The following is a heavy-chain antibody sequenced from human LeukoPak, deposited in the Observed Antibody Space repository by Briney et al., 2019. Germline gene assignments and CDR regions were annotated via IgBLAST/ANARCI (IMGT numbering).Heavy chain of an antibody. CDR2: IYSGGST. Sequence: GGSLRLSCTASGFTFGDYAMSWVRQAPGKGLEWVSVIYSGGSTYYADSVKGRFTISRDNSKNTLYLQMNSLRAEDTAVYYCARFSVGATGRYFDYWGQGTLVTVSS. V-gene: IGHV3-66*01. CDR3: ARFSVGATGRYFDY. D-gene: IGHD1-26*01. J-gene: IGHJ4*02. CDR1: GFTFGDYA.